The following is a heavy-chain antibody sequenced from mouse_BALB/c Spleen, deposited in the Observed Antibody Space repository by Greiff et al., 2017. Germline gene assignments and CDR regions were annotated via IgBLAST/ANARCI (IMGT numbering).Heavy chain of an antibody. CDR3: ARRGDRYDGAWFAY. J-gene: IGHJ3*01. CDR2: ISNGGGST. V-gene: IGHV5-12-2*01. Sequence: EVKLMESGGGLVQPGGSLKLSCAASGFTFSSYTMSWVRQTPEKRLEWVAYISNGGGSTYYPDTVKGRFTISRDNAKNTLYLQMSSLKAEDTAMYDCARRGDRYDGAWFAYWGQGTLVTVSA. CDR1: GFTFSSYT. D-gene: IGHD2-14*01.